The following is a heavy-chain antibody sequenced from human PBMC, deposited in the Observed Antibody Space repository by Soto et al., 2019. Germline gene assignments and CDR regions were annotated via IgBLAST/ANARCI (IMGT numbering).Heavy chain of an antibody. CDR3: ATFIFCSSTSCYGREGGY. CDR2: ISHSGGNT. D-gene: IGHD2-2*01. Sequence: EVQLLESGGGLVQPGGSLRLSCAASGFTFSSYGMSWVRQAPGKGLEWVSAISHSGGNTYYADSVKGRFAISRDNSKNTLYLQMNSMRAEDTAVYYCATFIFCSSTSCYGREGGYWGQGTQVTVSS. CDR1: GFTFSSYG. V-gene: IGHV3-23*01. J-gene: IGHJ4*02.